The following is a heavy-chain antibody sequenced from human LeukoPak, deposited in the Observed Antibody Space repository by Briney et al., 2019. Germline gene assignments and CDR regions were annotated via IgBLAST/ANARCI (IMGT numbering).Heavy chain of an antibody. Sequence: PGGPLRLSCAASGFTFTGHTMTWLRQAPGKGLEWVSIIGGRDDRTYYADSVEGRFTISRENSKNILYLHMSSLRAEDTAVYYCAKDPNPLYDFWTGYKWGQGTLVTVSS. CDR1: GFTFTGHT. CDR2: IGGRDDRT. V-gene: IGHV3-23*01. J-gene: IGHJ4*02. CDR3: AKDPNPLYDFWTGYK. D-gene: IGHD3-3*01.